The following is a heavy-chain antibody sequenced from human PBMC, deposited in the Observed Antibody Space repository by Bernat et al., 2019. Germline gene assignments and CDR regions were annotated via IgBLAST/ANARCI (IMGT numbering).Heavy chain of an antibody. V-gene: IGHV1-69*01. D-gene: IGHD5-12*01. Sequence: QVQLVQSGAEVKKPGSSVKVSCKASGGTFSSYAISWVRQAPGQGLELMGGIIPIFCTANYAQKFQGRVTNTEEESTSTAYRELSSLRSEDTAVYYCASIEVDTNAYYDYYMDVWGKGTKVTVS. CDR2: IIPIFCTA. J-gene: IGHJ6*03. CDR1: GGTFSSYA. CDR3: ASIEVDTNAYYDYYMDV.